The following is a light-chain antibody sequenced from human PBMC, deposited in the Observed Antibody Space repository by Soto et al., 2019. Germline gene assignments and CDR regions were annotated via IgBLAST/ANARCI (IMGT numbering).Light chain of an antibody. CDR2: ATS. CDR1: QSIGHF. Sequence: DIQVTQSPSSLSTSIGDKVTITCRASQSIGHFLNWYQQKPGKAPNLIIYATSTLRSGVPSRFTGIGSGTDFTLTITNLQPQDFADYFCQQDYDIPHTFGQGTSLEI. CDR3: QQDYDIPHT. V-gene: IGKV1-39*01. J-gene: IGKJ2*01.